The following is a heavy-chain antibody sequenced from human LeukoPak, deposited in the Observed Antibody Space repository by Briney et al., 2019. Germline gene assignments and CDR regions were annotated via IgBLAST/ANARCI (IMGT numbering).Heavy chain of an antibody. CDR2: ISGSGGST. D-gene: IGHD4-23*01. Sequence: PGGPLRLSCAASGFTFSSYGMSWVRQAPGKGLEWVSAISGSGGSTYYADSVKGRFTISRDNSKNTLYLQMNSLRAEDTAVYYCATRTTVVTPCWFDPWGQGTLVTVSS. CDR3: ATRTTVVTPCWFDP. CDR1: GFTFSSYG. J-gene: IGHJ5*02. V-gene: IGHV3-23*01.